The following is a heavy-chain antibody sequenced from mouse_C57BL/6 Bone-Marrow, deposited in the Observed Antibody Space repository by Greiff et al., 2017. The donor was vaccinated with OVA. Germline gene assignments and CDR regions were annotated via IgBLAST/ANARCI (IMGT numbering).Heavy chain of an antibody. Sequence: QVQLQQPGAELVKPGASVKLSCKASGYTFTSYWMHWVKQRPGQGLEWIGMIHPNSGSTNYNEKFKSKATLTVDKSSSTAYMQLSSLTSEDSAVYYCASRYYGYFFFDYWGQGTTLTVYS. J-gene: IGHJ2*01. CDR3: ASRYYGYFFFDY. CDR1: GYTFTSYW. CDR2: IHPNSGST. D-gene: IGHD2-2*01. V-gene: IGHV1-64*01.